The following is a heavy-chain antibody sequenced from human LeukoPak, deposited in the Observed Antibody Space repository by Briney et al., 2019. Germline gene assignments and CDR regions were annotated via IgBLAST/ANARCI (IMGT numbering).Heavy chain of an antibody. D-gene: IGHD3-22*01. CDR1: GGSVCSGSYN. J-gene: IGHJ4*02. Sequence: SETLSLTCTVSGGSVCSGSYNWSWIRQPPGTGLEWIGYIYYSGSTNYNPSLKSRVTISVDTSKNQFSLKLSSVTAADTAVYYCAIGYDSSGIDYWGQGTLVTVSS. CDR3: AIGYDSSGIDY. V-gene: IGHV4-61*01. CDR2: IYYSGST.